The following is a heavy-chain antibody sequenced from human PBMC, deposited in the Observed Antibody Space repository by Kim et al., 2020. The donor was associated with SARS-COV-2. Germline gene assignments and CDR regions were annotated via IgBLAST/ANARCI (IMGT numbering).Heavy chain of an antibody. Sequence: GGSLRLSCAASGFTFSSYAMSWVRQAPGKGLEWVSAISGSGGSTYYADSVKGRFTISRDNSKNTLYLQMNSLRAEGTAVYYCAKDDCSSTSCYGGYNWFEPWGPRDLVTASP. CDR2: ISGSGGST. CDR3: AKDDCSSTSCYGGYNWFEP. V-gene: IGHV3-23*01. D-gene: IGHD2-2*01. J-gene: IGHJ5*02. CDR1: GFTFSSYA.